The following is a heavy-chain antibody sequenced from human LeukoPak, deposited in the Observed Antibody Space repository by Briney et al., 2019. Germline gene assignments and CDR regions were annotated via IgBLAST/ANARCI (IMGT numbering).Heavy chain of an antibody. J-gene: IGHJ4*02. CDR3: ARGSSSSGWALDY. CDR2: INTDGSST. Sequence: GGSLRLSCAASGFTFSSYWMHWVRQAPGKGLVWVSRINTDGSSTSYADSVKGRFTISRDNAKNTLYLQMNSLRAEDTAVYYCARGSSSSGWALDYWGQGTLVTVSS. V-gene: IGHV3-74*01. CDR1: GFTFSSYW. D-gene: IGHD6-13*01.